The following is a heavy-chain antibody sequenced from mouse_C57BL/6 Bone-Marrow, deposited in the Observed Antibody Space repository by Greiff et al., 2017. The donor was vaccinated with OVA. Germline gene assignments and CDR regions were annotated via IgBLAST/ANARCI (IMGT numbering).Heavy chain of an antibody. CDR1: GFTFSDYY. Sequence: EVKVVESGGGLVQPGGSLKLSCAASGFTFSDYYMYWVRQTPEKRLEWVAYISNGGGSTYYPDTVKGRFTISRDNATNTLYLQMSRLKSEDTAMYYCARLKGYFDVWGTGTTVTVSS. CDR3: ARLKGYFDV. V-gene: IGHV5-12*01. J-gene: IGHJ1*03. CDR2: ISNGGGST.